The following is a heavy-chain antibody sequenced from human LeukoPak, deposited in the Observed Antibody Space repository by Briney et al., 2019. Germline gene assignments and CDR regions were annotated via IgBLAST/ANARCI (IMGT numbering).Heavy chain of an antibody. Sequence: GGSLRLSCAASGFTFSSYGMHWVRQAPGKGLEWVAVIWYDGSNEYYADSVKGRFTISRDNSKNTLYLQMNSPRAEDTAVYYCARDRGAVAGIPYWYFDLWGRGTLVTVSS. V-gene: IGHV3-33*01. J-gene: IGHJ2*01. CDR1: GFTFSSYG. CDR3: ARDRGAVAGIPYWYFDL. D-gene: IGHD6-19*01. CDR2: IWYDGSNE.